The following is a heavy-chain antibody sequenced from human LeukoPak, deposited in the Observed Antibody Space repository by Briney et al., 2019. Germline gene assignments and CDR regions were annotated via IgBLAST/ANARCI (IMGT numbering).Heavy chain of an antibody. D-gene: IGHD5-18*01. J-gene: IGHJ3*02. CDR3: ASGLWIRNAFDI. CDR1: GGSISSYY. Sequence: SETLSLTCTVSGGSISSYYWSWIRQPPGKGLEWIGYIYYSGSTNYNPSLKSRVTISVDTSKNQFSLKLSSVTAADTAVYYRASGLWIRNAFDIWGQGTMVTVSS. CDR2: IYYSGST. V-gene: IGHV4-59*01.